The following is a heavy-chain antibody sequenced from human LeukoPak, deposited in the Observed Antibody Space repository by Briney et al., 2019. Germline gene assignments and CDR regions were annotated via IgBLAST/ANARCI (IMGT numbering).Heavy chain of an antibody. J-gene: IGHJ6*02. V-gene: IGHV1-69*04. CDR1: GGTFSSYA. Sequence: SVKVSCKASGGTFSSYAISWVRQAPGQGLEWMGRIIPILGIANYAQKFQGRVTITADKSTSTAYMELSSLRSEDTAVYYCAREINADYYYYYYGMDVWGQGTTVTVSS. CDR3: AREINADYYYYYYGMDV. CDR2: IIPILGIA.